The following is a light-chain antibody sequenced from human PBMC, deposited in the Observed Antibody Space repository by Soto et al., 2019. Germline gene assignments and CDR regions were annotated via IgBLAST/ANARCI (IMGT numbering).Light chain of an antibody. CDR2: EVS. J-gene: IGLJ1*01. CDR3: ALYTSSRAYV. V-gene: IGLV2-14*01. CDR1: SSDVGGYNY. Sequence: QSALTQPASVSGSPGQSITISCTGTSSDVGGYNYVSWYQQQAGKAPKLIIHEVSNRPSGVSNRFSGSKSGNTASLTISGLHAEDEADYYCALYTSSRAYVVGIGTMLTVL.